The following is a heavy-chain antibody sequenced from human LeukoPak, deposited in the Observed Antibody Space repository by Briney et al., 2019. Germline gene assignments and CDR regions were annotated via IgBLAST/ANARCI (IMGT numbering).Heavy chain of an antibody. CDR3: ASTMIGSWYGMDV. J-gene: IGHJ6*02. D-gene: IGHD3-22*01. Sequence: SSETLSLTCTVSGGSISSSSYYWGWIRQPPGKGLEWIGYIYYSGSTYYNPSLKSRVTISVDTSKNQFSLKLSSVTAADTAVYYCASTMIGSWYGMDVWGQGTTVTVSS. CDR2: IYYSGST. CDR1: GGSISSSSYY. V-gene: IGHV4-30-4*08.